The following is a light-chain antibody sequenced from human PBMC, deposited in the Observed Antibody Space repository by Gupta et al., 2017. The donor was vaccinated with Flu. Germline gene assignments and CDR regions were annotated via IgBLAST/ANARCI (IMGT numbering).Light chain of an antibody. CDR1: QSISSW. CDR3: QHDGSYPLT. CDR2: KAS. V-gene: IGKV1-5*03. J-gene: IGKJ4*01. Sequence: DIQMTQSPSTLSASVGDRVAITCRASQSISSWLAWYQQKPGKAPKLLIYKASSLESGVPSRFSGSGSGTEFTLTINSLQPDDFAAYYCQHDGSYPLTFGGGTTVDI.